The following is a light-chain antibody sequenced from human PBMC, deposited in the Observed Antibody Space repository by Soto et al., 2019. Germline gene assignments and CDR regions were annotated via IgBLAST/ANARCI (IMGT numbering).Light chain of an antibody. CDR2: AAS. CDR3: QQSYSSPST. V-gene: IGKV1-39*01. Sequence: DIQMTQSPSSLSASVEDRVIITCRASQSISNHLNWYQQKPGKAPKLLILAASSLQSGVPSRFSGSRSGPDFTLTISSLQPEDFATYYCQQSYSSPSTFGQGTKVDMK. CDR1: QSISNH. J-gene: IGKJ1*01.